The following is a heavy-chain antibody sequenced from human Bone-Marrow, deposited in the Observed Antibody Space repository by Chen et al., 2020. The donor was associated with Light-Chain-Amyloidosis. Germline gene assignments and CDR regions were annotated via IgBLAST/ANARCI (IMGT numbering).Heavy chain of an antibody. J-gene: IGHJ4*02. CDR3: ARDQAPQGYSGYDSPQRAEMIFDY. CDR2: IIPIFGTA. D-gene: IGHD5-12*01. V-gene: IGHV1-69*01. Sequence: QVQLVQSGAEVKKPGSSVKVSCKASGGTFSSYAISWVRQAPGQGLEWMGGIIPIFGTANYAQKFQGRVTITADESTSTAYMELSSLRSEDTAVYYCARDQAPQGYSGYDSPQRAEMIFDYWGQGTLVTVSS. CDR1: GGTFSSYA.